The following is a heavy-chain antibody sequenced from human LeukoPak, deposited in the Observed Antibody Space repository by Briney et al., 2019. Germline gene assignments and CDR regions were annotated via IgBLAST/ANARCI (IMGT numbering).Heavy chain of an antibody. CDR1: GGSISSGGYY. V-gene: IGHV4-30-2*01. D-gene: IGHD3-3*01. CDR2: IYHSGGT. CDR3: ARAITIFGVVIRAFDI. Sequence: SQTLSLTCTVSGGSISSGGYYWSWIRQPPGKGLEWIGYIYHSGGTYYNPSLKSRVTISVDRSKNQFSLKLSSVTAADTAVYYCARAITIFGVVIRAFDIWGQGTMVTVSS. J-gene: IGHJ3*02.